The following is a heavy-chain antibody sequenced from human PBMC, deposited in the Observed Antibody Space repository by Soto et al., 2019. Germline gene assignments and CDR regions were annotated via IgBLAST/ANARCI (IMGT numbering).Heavy chain of an antibody. CDR1: GYTFTNYY. CDR3: AREPNESFQFDF. J-gene: IGHJ4*02. V-gene: IGHV1-46*01. Sequence: ASEKVSCKAAGYTFTNYYIHWFRQAPGQGLEWLGILRPRTGDTAYAQRFQGRVTMTTDTSTGTVYLELANLRSDDTAVYYCAREPNESFQFDFWGQGTQVTVSS. CDR2: LRPRTGDT.